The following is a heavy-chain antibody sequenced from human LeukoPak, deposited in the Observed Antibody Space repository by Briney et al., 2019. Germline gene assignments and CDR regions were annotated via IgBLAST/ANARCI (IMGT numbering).Heavy chain of an antibody. CDR1: GFTFSSYG. J-gene: IGHJ3*02. Sequence: HPGRSLRLSCAASGFTFSSYGMHWVRQAPGKGLEWVAVIWYDGSNKYYADSVKGRFTISRDNSKNTLYLQMDSLRADDTAVYYCARAGRYCSGGSCYSGRYAFDIWGQGTMVTVSS. CDR2: IWYDGSNK. V-gene: IGHV3-33*01. D-gene: IGHD2-15*01. CDR3: ARAGRYCSGGSCYSGRYAFDI.